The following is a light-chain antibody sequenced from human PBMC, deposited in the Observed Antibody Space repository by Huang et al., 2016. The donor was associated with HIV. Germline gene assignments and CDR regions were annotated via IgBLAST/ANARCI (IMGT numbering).Light chain of an antibody. J-gene: IGKJ3*01. Sequence: EIVLTQSPGTLSLSPGERATLSCRASQSVGIYLAWYQQKPGQAPRLLIYGASTRVTGIPARFSGGGSGTDFTLSISRLEPEDFAVYYCQQYERPPDTFGPGTKVNIK. CDR3: QQYERPPDT. CDR1: QSVGIY. V-gene: IGKV3-20*01. CDR2: GAS.